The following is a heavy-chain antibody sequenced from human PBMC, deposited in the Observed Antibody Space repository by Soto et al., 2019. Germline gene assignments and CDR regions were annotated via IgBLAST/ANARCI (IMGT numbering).Heavy chain of an antibody. Sequence: QVQLVESGGGVVQPGRPLRLSCAASGFTFSSYGMHWVRQAPGKGLEWVAVISYDGSNKYYADSVKGRFTISRDNSKNTLYLQMNSLRAEDTAVYYCAKEVAAMEYYFDYWGQGTLVTVSS. V-gene: IGHV3-30*18. J-gene: IGHJ4*02. CDR3: AKEVAAMEYYFDY. D-gene: IGHD2-15*01. CDR1: GFTFSSYG. CDR2: ISYDGSNK.